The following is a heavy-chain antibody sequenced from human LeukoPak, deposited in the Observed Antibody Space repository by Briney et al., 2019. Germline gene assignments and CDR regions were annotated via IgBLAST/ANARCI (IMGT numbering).Heavy chain of an antibody. Sequence: SETLSLTCTVSGGSISRSTYYWGWIRQSPGKGLEWIGTIYYGGSTYYNPSLKNRVTISVDTSKNQFSLKVSSFTAADTAVYYCATLYGGYGYFDYWGQGTLVTVSS. V-gene: IGHV4-39*01. CDR2: IYYGGST. CDR3: ATLYGGYGYFDY. J-gene: IGHJ4*02. D-gene: IGHD5-12*01. CDR1: GGSISRSTYY.